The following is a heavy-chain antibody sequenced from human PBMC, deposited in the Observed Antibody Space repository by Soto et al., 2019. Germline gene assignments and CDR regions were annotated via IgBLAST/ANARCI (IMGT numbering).Heavy chain of an antibody. V-gene: IGHV4-59*08. J-gene: IGHJ4*02. CDR2: IHYSGST. CDR1: GGSISNYY. D-gene: IGHD3-3*01. Sequence: QVQLQESGPGLVKPSETLSLICTVSGGSISNYYWSWIRQPPGKGLEWIGYIHYSGSTKYNPSLKSRVTISAATSTNQFSLKLSSVTAVDTAVYYCARGHYDFWSGYFATIDYWGQGTLVTVSS. CDR3: ARGHYDFWSGYFATIDY.